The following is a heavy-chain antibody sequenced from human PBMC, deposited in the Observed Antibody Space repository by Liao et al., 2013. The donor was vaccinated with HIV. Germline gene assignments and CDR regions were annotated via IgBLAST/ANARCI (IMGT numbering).Heavy chain of an antibody. D-gene: IGHD3-3*01. CDR2: ASTSENT. V-gene: IGHV4-4*07. J-gene: IGHJ5*02. Sequence: QVQLQESGPGLVRPSETLSLTCTVSSVSMSSYYWSWIRQPAGKGLEWIGRASTSENTNYNPSLKSRITISVDTSKNQFSLKLSSVTAADTAVYYCTRGPRASGLRSWGQGTLVTVSS. CDR1: SVSMSSYY. CDR3: TRGPRASGLRS.